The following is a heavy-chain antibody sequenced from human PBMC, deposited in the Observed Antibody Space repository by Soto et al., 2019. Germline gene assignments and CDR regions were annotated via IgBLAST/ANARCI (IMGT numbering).Heavy chain of an antibody. J-gene: IGHJ4*02. CDR3: ASSSGNNYGVGTNYYFVY. CDR2: IIPIFGTA. CDR1: GGTFSTYS. V-gene: IGHV1-69*06. Sequence: QVQLVQSGAEVKKPGTSVKVSCKTSGGTFSTYSIVWVRQAPGEGLEWMGGIIPIFGTANYAQKFQDRVTITADKSTNTAFMELSSLKSEDTAMYYCASSSGNNYGVGTNYYFVYWGQGTLVTVSS. D-gene: IGHD1-26*01.